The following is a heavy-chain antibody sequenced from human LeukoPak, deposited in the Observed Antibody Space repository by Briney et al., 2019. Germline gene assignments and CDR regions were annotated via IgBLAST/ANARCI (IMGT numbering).Heavy chain of an antibody. D-gene: IGHD3-22*01. CDR2: IKQDGREK. V-gene: IGHV3-7*01. CDR3: ARGLTFGSGYYDSSGYPGYMDV. J-gene: IGHJ6*03. CDR1: GFTFSSYC. Sequence: GGSLRLSCAASGFTFSSYCMSWVRQAPGKGLEWVANIKQDGREKYYVDSVKGRFTISRDNAKNSLYLQMNSLRAEDTAVYYCARGLTFGSGYYDSSGYPGYMDVWGKGTTVTVSS.